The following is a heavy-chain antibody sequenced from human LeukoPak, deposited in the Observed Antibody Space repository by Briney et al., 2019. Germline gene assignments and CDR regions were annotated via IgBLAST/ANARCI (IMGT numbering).Heavy chain of an antibody. CDR2: ITSDGRTT. CDR1: GFSFSTSW. V-gene: IGHV3-74*01. Sequence: GGSLTLSCAASGFSFSTSWMHWFRQGPGRGLVWVSRITSDGRTTIYADSVKGRFSISRDNSKNTLFLQMNSLRADDTAVYYCARDRYYVPDYWGQGTLVTVSS. D-gene: IGHD3-16*01. J-gene: IGHJ4*02. CDR3: ARDRYYVPDY.